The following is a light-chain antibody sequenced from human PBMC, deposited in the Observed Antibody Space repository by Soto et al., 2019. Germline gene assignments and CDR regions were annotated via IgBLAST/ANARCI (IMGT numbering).Light chain of an antibody. Sequence: IVLAHSRATLSLSQGPGGNLSCRASQSVRSDLAWYKQKPRQAPRLLIYDASNRATGIPARLSGSGSGTDFTLTISSIEPEDFAVYYCQQRSNWWTFGQGTKVDIK. V-gene: IGKV3-11*01. CDR1: QSVRSD. CDR3: QQRSNWWT. J-gene: IGKJ1*01. CDR2: DAS.